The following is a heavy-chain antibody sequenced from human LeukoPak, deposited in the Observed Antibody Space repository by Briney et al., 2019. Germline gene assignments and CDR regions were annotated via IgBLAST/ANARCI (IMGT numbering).Heavy chain of an antibody. CDR1: GFTFSSYW. Sequence: GGSLRLSXAASGFTFSSYWMHWVRQAPGKGAVWVSRINSNGSSTSYADSVKGRFTISRDNAKNTLYLQMNSLRAEDTAVYYCARRVVPAANGYYFDYWGQGTLVTVSS. D-gene: IGHD2-2*01. V-gene: IGHV3-74*01. J-gene: IGHJ4*02. CDR2: INSNGSST. CDR3: ARRVVPAANGYYFDY.